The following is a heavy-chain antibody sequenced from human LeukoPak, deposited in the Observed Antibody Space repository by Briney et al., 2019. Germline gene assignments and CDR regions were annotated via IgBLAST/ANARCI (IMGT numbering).Heavy chain of an antibody. CDR1: GFTFSSYA. J-gene: IGHJ4*02. Sequence: GGSLILSCAASGFTFSSYAMSWVRQAPGKGLEWVSGISGSGGSTNYADSVKGRFTIARDNSKKTLYLQMNSLGAEDTAVYYCAKVAPYGNYLFHYWGQGTRVTVSS. CDR3: AKVAPYGNYLFHY. V-gene: IGHV3-23*01. D-gene: IGHD1-7*01. CDR2: ISGSGGST.